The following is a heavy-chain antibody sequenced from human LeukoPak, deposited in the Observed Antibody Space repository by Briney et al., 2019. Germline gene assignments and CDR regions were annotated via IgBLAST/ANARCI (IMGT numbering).Heavy chain of an antibody. V-gene: IGHV3-23*01. CDR3: WGSGNIVVVPAAIRSAYYYYYMDV. CDR2: ISGSGGST. D-gene: IGHD2-2*02. Sequence: GGSLRLSCVASGFTFSSYAMSWVRQAPGKGLEWVSAISGSGGSTYYADSVKGRFTISRDNSKNTLYLQTNSLRAEDTAVYYCWGSGNIVVVPAAIRSAYYYYYMDVWGKGTTATVSS. J-gene: IGHJ6*03. CDR1: GFTFSSYA.